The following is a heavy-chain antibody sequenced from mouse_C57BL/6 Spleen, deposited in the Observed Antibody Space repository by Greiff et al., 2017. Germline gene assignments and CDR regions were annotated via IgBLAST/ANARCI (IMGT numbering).Heavy chain of an antibody. Sequence: EVKLQESGPELVKPGASVKISCKASGYSFTDYNMNWVKQSNGKSLEWIGVINPNYGTTSYNQKFKGKATLTVDQSSSTAYMQLSSLTSEDSAVYYCARDYGSSHDWYFDVWGTGTTVTVSS. J-gene: IGHJ1*03. CDR1: GYSFTDYN. CDR2: INPNYGTT. V-gene: IGHV1-39*01. CDR3: ARDYGSSHDWYFDV. D-gene: IGHD1-1*01.